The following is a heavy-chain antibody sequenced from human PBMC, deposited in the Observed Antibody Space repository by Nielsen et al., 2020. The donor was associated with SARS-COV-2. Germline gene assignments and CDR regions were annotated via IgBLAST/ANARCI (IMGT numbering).Heavy chain of an antibody. V-gene: IGHV4-31*02. CDR3: ARDRGFFDTMVRGVRFYYYYKDV. CDR2: IYYSGST. Sequence: PGKGLEWIGYIYYSGSTYYNPSLKSRVTISVDTSKNQFSLKLSSVTAADTAVYYCARDRGFFDTMVRGVRFYYYYKDVWGKGTTVTVSS. J-gene: IGHJ6*03. D-gene: IGHD3-10*01.